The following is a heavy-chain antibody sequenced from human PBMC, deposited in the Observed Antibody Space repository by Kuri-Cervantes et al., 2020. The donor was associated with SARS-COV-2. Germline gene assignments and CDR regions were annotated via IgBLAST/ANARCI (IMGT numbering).Heavy chain of an antibody. J-gene: IGHJ6*02. V-gene: IGHV3-30*18. CDR2: ISSDGSKK. CDR1: EFTLSPYA. CDR3: AKDHTYYSGSGRNYYYGMDV. Sequence: GESLKISCAASEFTLSPYAIHWVRQAPGKGLEWLAVISSDGSKKYFVDSVKGRFTISRDNSRNTIFLHLESLRPEDTAVYYCAKDHTYYSGSGRNYYYGMDVWGQGTTVTGSS. D-gene: IGHD3-10*01.